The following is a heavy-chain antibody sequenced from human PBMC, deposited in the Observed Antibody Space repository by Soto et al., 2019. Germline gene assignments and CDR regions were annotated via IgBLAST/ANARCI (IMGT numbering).Heavy chain of an antibody. CDR2: INPNSGGT. D-gene: IGHD3-10*01. Sequence: APVKVSCKASGYTFTGYYMHWVRQAPGQGLEWMGWINPNSGGTNYAQKFQGWVTMTRDTSISTAYMELSRLRSDDTAVYYCARGVVRGVITDYYYYMDVWGKGTTVTVSS. J-gene: IGHJ6*03. CDR1: GYTFTGYY. V-gene: IGHV1-2*04. CDR3: ARGVVRGVITDYYYYMDV.